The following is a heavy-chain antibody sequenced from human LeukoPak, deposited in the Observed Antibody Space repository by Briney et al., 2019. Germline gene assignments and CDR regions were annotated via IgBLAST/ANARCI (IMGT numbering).Heavy chain of an antibody. CDR2: IKQDGDEK. CDR3: AKSNFGANPRGYWYDP. Sequence: GGSLRLSCAASGFTLSGYWMSWVRRAPGKGLEWVANIKQDGDEKYYVDSVKGRFTISRDNAKNSLDLQMNSLRAEDTSVYYCAKSNFGANPRGYWYDPWGQGTLVTVSS. V-gene: IGHV3-7*01. D-gene: IGHD4-17*01. J-gene: IGHJ5*02. CDR1: GFTLSGYW.